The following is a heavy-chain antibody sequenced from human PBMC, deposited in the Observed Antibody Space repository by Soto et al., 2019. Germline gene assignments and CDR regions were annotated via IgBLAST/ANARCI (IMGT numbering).Heavy chain of an antibody. CDR1: GGSISSGYYY. CDR3: ARDRERGYSYGYFDY. Sequence: PSETLSLTCTVSGGSISSGYYYWSWIRQPPGKGLEWLGYIYYSGSSYYNPSLKSRITKSVDTSKNQFSLNMSSVTAADTAVYYCARDRERGYSYGYFDYWGQGTLVTVSS. CDR2: IYYSGSS. D-gene: IGHD5-18*01. V-gene: IGHV4-30-4*01. J-gene: IGHJ4*02.